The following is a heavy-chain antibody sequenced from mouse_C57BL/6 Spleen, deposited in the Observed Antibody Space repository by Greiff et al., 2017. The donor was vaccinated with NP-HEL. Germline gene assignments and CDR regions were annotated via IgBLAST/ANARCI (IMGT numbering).Heavy chain of an antibody. V-gene: IGHV1-61*01. Sequence: QVQLQQPGAELVRPGSSVTLSCKASGYTFTSYWMDWVKQRPGQGLEWIGNIYPSDSETHYNQKFKDKATLTVDKSSSTAYMQLSSLTSEDSTVYYCARGGPYYFDYWGQGTTLTVSS. J-gene: IGHJ2*01. CDR3: ARGGPYYFDY. CDR1: GYTFTSYW. CDR2: IYPSDSET.